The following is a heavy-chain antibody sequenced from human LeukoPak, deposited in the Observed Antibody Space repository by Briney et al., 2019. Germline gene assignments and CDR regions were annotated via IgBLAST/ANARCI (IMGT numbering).Heavy chain of an antibody. CDR2: ISAYNGNT. V-gene: IGHV1-18*01. CDR3: ARDTLKYYYGSGSTYDY. Sequence: ASVKVSCKASGYTFTSYGISWVRQAPGQGLEWMGWISAYNGNTNYAQKLQGRVTMTTDTSTSTAYMELRSLRSDDTAVYYCARDTLKYYYGSGSTYDYWGQGTLVTVSS. D-gene: IGHD3-10*01. J-gene: IGHJ4*02. CDR1: GYTFTSYG.